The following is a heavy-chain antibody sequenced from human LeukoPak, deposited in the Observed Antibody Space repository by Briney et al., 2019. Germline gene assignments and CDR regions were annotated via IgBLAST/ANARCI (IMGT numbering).Heavy chain of an antibody. CDR1: GFTFSTYW. D-gene: IGHD2-15*01. J-gene: IGHJ4*02. CDR2: IKQDGSEK. Sequence: GGSLRLSCAASGFTFSTYWMSWVRQAPEKGLEWVANIKQDGSEKYYVDSVKGRFTISRDNAKNSLYLQMNSLRAEDTAVYYCARDINIVWFDYWGQGTLVTVSS. CDR3: ARDINIVWFDY. V-gene: IGHV3-7*04.